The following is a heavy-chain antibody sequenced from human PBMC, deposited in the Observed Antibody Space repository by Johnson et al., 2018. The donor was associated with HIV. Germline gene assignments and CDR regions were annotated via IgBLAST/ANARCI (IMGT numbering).Heavy chain of an antibody. J-gene: IGHJ3*02. D-gene: IGHD3-22*01. Sequence: QVQLVESGGGLVKPGGSLRLSCAASGFTFSNAWMSWIRQAPGKGLEWVSYISSSGSTIYYADSVKGRFTISRDNAKNSLYLQMNSLRAEDTAVYYCARDFGDYYDSSGISGAFDIWGQGTMVTVSS. CDR3: ARDFGDYYDSSGISGAFDI. CDR1: GFTFSNAW. CDR2: ISSSGSTI. V-gene: IGHV3-11*04.